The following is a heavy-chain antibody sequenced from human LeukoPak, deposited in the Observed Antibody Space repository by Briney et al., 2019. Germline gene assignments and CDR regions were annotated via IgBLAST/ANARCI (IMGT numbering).Heavy chain of an antibody. D-gene: IGHD4-23*01. Sequence: PSETLPLTCAVSGGSISISSSNWWSWVRQPPGKGLEWIGEIFHSGSTNYNPSLKSRVTISVDKSKNQFSLKLSSLTAADTAVYYCARDLHGGNSFTSDWYFDLWGRGTLVTVSS. CDR1: GGSISISSSNW. V-gene: IGHV4-4*02. CDR3: ARDLHGGNSFTSDWYFDL. J-gene: IGHJ2*01. CDR2: IFHSGST.